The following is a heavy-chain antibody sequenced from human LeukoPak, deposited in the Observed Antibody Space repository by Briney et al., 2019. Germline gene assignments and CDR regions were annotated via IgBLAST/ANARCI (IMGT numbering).Heavy chain of an antibody. Sequence: SETLSLTCAVYGGSFSGYYWSWIRQPPGKGLEWIGEINHSGSTNYNPSLKSRVTISVDTSKNQFSLKLSSVTAADTAVYYCARGYIVVVPAAMRSPFFDYWGQGTLVTVSS. J-gene: IGHJ4*02. V-gene: IGHV4-34*01. D-gene: IGHD2-2*01. CDR1: GGSFSGYY. CDR3: ARGYIVVVPAAMRSPFFDY. CDR2: INHSGST.